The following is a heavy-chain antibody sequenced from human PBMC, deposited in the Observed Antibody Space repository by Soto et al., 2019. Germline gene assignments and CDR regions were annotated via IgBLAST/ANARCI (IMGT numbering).Heavy chain of an antibody. D-gene: IGHD6-6*01. CDR1: GFTFSSYG. CDR3: AKSASIAARRDGYYYGMEF. Sequence: SLRLSCAASGFTFSSYGMHWVRQAPGKGLEWVAVISYDGSNKYYADSVKGRFTISRDNSKNTLYLQMNSLRAEDTAGDHCAKSASIAARRDGYYYGMEFWGQGPTDSVSS. V-gene: IGHV3-30*18. J-gene: IGHJ6*02. CDR2: ISYDGSNK.